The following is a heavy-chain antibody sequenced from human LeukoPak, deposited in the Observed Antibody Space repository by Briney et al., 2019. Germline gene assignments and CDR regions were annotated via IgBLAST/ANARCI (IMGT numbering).Heavy chain of an antibody. CDR3: ARDKDIAARHPVPSPFDY. CDR1: GFTFSNFW. J-gene: IGHJ4*02. V-gene: IGHV3-33*08. Sequence: PGGSLRLSCAASGFTFSNFWMNWVRQAPGKGLEWVAVIWYDGSNRYYADSVKGRFTISRDNSKNTLYLQMNSLRAEDTAVYYCARDKDIAARHPVPSPFDYWGQGTLVTVSS. CDR2: IWYDGSNR. D-gene: IGHD6-6*01.